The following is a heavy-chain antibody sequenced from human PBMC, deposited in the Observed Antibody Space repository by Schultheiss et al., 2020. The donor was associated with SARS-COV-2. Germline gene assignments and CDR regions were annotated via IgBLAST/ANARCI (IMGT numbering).Heavy chain of an antibody. CDR2: ISSSSSTI. CDR3: ARVNEWCVYNWFDP. D-gene: IGHD2-15*01. Sequence: GGSLRLSCAASGFTFSSYAMSWVRQAPGKGLECVSYISSSSSTIYYADSVKGRFTISRDNAKNSLYLQMNRLRAEDTAVYYCARVNEWCVYNWFDPWGQGTLVTVSS. J-gene: IGHJ5*02. CDR1: GFTFSSYA. V-gene: IGHV3-48*04.